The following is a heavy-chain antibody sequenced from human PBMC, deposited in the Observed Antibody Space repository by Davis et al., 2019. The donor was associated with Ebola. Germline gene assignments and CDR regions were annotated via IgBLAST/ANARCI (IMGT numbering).Heavy chain of an antibody. CDR2: INHSGST. Sequence: MPSETLSLTCAVYGGSSSGYYWSWIRQPPGKGLEWIGEINHSGSTNYNPSLKSRVTISVDTSKNQFSLKLSSVTAADTAVYYCARRGRARGMDVWGQGTTVTVSS. V-gene: IGHV4-34*01. CDR1: GGSSSGYY. CDR3: ARRGRARGMDV. D-gene: IGHD3-10*01. J-gene: IGHJ6*02.